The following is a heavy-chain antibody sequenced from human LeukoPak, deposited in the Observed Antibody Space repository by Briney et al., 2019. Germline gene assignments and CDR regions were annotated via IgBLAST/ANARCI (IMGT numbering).Heavy chain of an antibody. V-gene: IGHV4-59*01. CDR1: GRSISSYY. CDR3: ARAVAGTFY. Sequence: SETLSLTCTVSGRSISSYYWSWIRQPPGKGLEWIGYIYYSGSTNYNPSLKSRVTISVDTSKNQFSLKLSSVTAADTAVYYCARAVAGTFYWGQGTLVTVSS. CDR2: IYYSGST. D-gene: IGHD6-19*01. J-gene: IGHJ4*02.